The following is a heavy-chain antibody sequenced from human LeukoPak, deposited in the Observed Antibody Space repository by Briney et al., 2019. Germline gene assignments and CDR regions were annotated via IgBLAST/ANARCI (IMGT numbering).Heavy chain of an antibody. CDR3: ARRRPYEDYYDSSLPRGAFDI. J-gene: IGHJ3*02. V-gene: IGHV5-51*01. Sequence: GESLKISCKGSGYSFTSYWIGWVRQMPGKGLEWMGIIYPGDSDTRYSPSFQGQVTVSADKSISTAYLQWSSLKASDTAMYYCARRRPYEDYYDSSLPRGAFDIWGQGTMVTVSS. CDR2: IYPGDSDT. CDR1: GYSFTSYW. D-gene: IGHD3-22*01.